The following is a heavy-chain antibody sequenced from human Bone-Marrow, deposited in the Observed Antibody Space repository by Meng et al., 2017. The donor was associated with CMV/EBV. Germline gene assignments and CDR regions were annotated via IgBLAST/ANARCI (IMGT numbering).Heavy chain of an antibody. Sequence: SCQASGYTFTSYYMHWVRQAPGQGLEWMGVINPNGGTTAYAQKFQGRVTMTGDTSASTIYMELNSLRSEDTAVYFCAAKIDITYFDFWGQGTPVTVSS. D-gene: IGHD1-14*01. CDR3: AAKIDITYFDF. CDR2: INPNGGTT. J-gene: IGHJ4*02. V-gene: IGHV1-46*01. CDR1: GYTFTSYY.